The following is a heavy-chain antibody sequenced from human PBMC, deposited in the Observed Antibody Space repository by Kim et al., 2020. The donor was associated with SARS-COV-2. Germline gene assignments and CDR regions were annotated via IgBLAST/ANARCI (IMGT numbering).Heavy chain of an antibody. CDR2: GGSK. CDR3: AWTKGDVC. J-gene: IGHJ4*02. D-gene: IGHD2-8*01. Sequence: GGSKSAADTRKGRFTIARDNSKNTLYLQRNSLRTEDTAVYYCAWTKGDVCWGQGTLVTVSS. V-gene: IGHV3-23*01.